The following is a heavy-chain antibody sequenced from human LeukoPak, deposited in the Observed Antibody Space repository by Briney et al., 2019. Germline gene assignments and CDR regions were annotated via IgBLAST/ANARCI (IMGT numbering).Heavy chain of an antibody. CDR2: ISSSSSTI. V-gene: IGHV3-48*01. CDR3: ARDRGSYIPDAFDI. Sequence: GGSLRLSCAASGFTFSSYSMNWVRQAPGKGLEWVSYISSSSSTIYYADSVKGRFTTSRDNAKNSLYLQMNSLRAEDTAVYYCARDRGSYIPDAFDIWGQGTMVTVSS. CDR1: GFTFSSYS. J-gene: IGHJ3*02. D-gene: IGHD1-26*01.